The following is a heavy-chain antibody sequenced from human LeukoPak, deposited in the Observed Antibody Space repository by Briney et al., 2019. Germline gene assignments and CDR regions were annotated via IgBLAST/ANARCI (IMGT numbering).Heavy chain of an antibody. CDR2: VNHSGST. D-gene: IGHD3-3*01. Sequence: SETLSLTCAVYGGSFSGYYWSWIRQPPGKGLEWIGEVNHSGSTNYNPSLKSRVTISVDTSKNQFSLKLSSVTAADTAVYYCARRPFWSGYYGGYWGQGTLVTVSS. V-gene: IGHV4-34*01. J-gene: IGHJ4*02. CDR3: ARRPFWSGYYGGY. CDR1: GGSFSGYY.